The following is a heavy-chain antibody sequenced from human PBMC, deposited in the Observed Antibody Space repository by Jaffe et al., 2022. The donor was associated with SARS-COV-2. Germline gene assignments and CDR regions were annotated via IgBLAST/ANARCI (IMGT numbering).Heavy chain of an antibody. J-gene: IGHJ4*02. CDR1: GYTFTNYG. CDR3: ARSDYYDSSGSYSIGHFDY. Sequence: QVQLVQSGAEVKKPGASVKVSCKASGYTFTNYGFSWVRQAPGQGLEWMGWISAYNGNTNYVQELQGRVTMTTDTSTSTAYMELRSLRSDDTAVYYCARSDYYDSSGSYSIGHFDYWGQGTLVTVSS. CDR2: ISAYNGNT. D-gene: IGHD3-22*01. V-gene: IGHV1-18*01.